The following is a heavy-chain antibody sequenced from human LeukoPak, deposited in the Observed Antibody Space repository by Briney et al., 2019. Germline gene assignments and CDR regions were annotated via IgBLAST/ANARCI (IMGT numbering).Heavy chain of an antibody. CDR1: GITFSSSS. V-gene: IGHV3-48*01. D-gene: IGHD6-13*01. CDR2: ISSGGSAI. Sequence: GGSLRLSCAVSGITFSSSSMNWVRQAPGKGPEWVSYISSGGSAIYLADSVKGRFTISRDNAENSLYLQMNSLRAEDTAVYYCAKDRGSSWYYYFDYWGQGTLVTVSS. J-gene: IGHJ4*02. CDR3: AKDRGSSWYYYFDY.